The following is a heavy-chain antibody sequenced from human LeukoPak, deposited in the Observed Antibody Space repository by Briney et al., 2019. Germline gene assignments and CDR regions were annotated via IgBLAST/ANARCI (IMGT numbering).Heavy chain of an antibody. Sequence: GGSLRLSCAASGFTFSTYGVSWVRQAPGKGLEWVSAITGSGGSTYYADSVQGRFTISRDNSKNTLYLQMNSLRAEDTAVYYCAKGRFNFDCWGQGTLVTVSS. CDR3: AKGRFNFDC. J-gene: IGHJ4*02. D-gene: IGHD3-10*01. CDR2: ITGSGGST. CDR1: GFTFSTYG. V-gene: IGHV3-23*01.